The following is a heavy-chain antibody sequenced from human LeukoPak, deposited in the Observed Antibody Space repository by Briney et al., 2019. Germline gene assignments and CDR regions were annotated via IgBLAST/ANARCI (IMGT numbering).Heavy chain of an antibody. J-gene: IGHJ4*02. Sequence: ASVKVSCKASGYTFTSYYMHWVRQAPGQGLEWMGIINPSGGSTSYAQKFQGRVTMTRDTSTSTVYMELSSLRSEDTAVYYCARVTVDPYCSSTSCYIFDYWGQGTLVTVSS. CDR3: ARVTVDPYCSSTSCYIFDY. V-gene: IGHV1-46*01. CDR1: GYTFTSYY. CDR2: INPSGGST. D-gene: IGHD2-2*02.